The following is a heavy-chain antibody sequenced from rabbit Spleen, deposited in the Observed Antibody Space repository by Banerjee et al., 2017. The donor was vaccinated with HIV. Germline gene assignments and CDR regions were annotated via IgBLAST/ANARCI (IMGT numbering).Heavy chain of an antibody. D-gene: IGHD8-1*01. V-gene: IGHV1S45*01. CDR3: ASDPNSSTYYTLGL. J-gene: IGHJ4*01. CDR2: IGAGSSGST. CDR1: GFSFSSSDY. Sequence: QEQLEESGGDLVKPGASLTLTCTASGFSFSSSDYMCWVRQAPGKGLEWIACIGAGSSGSTYYASWAKGRFTISKTSSTTVTLQMTSLTAADTATYFCASDPNSSTYYTLGLWGQGTLVTVS.